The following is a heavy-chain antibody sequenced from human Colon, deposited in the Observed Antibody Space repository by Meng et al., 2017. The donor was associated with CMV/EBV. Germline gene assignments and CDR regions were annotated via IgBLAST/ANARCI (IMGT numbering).Heavy chain of an antibody. CDR3: ARVRLPGAYHDSDGSPIKNWFDP. CDR2: ISSSSDI. D-gene: IGHD3-22*01. CDR1: GFSFRSYG. Sequence: GESLKISCAASGFSFRSYGMSWIRQAPGRGLEWVPFISSSSDISYTDSVKGRFTIFRDSAQNLLYLEMIGLRDEDTAVYYCARVRLPGAYHDSDGSPIKNWFDPWGHGTLVTVSS. V-gene: IGHV3-21*06. J-gene: IGHJ5*02.